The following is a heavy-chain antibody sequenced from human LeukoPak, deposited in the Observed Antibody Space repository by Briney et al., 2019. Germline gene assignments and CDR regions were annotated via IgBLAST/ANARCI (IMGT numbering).Heavy chain of an antibody. CDR1: GFTFISYW. Sequence: PGGSLRLSCEASGFTFISYWMSWVRRAPGKGLEWVADIKRDASERYYVDSVKGRFTISRDNGKNSVFLQMNSLRVEDTAVYYCSWSGEADWGQGTLVTVSS. CDR3: SWSGEAD. CDR2: IKRDASER. D-gene: IGHD3-3*01. J-gene: IGHJ4*02. V-gene: IGHV3-7*01.